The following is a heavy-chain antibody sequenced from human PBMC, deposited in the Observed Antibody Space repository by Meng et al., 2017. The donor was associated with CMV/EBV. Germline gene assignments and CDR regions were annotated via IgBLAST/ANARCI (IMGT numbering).Heavy chain of an antibody. D-gene: IGHD3-22*01. CDR3: AKDNSSYDSSGYLDY. Sequence: ETLSLTCAASGFTFSSYAMSWVRQAPGKGLVWVSVIYSGGSSTYYADSVKGRFTISRDNSKNTLYLQMNSLRAEDTAVYYCAKDNSSYDSSGYLDYWGQGTLVTVSS. V-gene: IGHV3-23*03. CDR2: IYSGGSST. J-gene: IGHJ4*02. CDR1: GFTFSSYA.